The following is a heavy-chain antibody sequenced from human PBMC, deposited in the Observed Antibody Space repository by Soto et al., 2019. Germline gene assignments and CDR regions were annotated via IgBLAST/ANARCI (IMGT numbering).Heavy chain of an antibody. V-gene: IGHV3-33*01. CDR3: ARDYVDKAGYYYYGMDV. D-gene: IGHD5-12*01. CDR1: GFTFSSYG. CDR2: IWYDGSNK. J-gene: IGHJ6*02. Sequence: GGSLRLSCAASGFTFSSYGMHWVRQAPGKGLEWVAVIWYDGSNKYYADSVKGRFTISRDNSKNTLYLQMNSLRAEDTAVYYCARDYVDKAGYYYYGMDVWGQGTTVTVSS.